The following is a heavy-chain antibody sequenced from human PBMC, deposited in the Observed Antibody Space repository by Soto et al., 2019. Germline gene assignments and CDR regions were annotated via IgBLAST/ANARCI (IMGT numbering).Heavy chain of an antibody. D-gene: IGHD3-22*01. CDR3: ARSSGHYLPSDY. V-gene: IGHV1-46*01. CDR2: XXXSXRXA. Sequence: ASVKVSCKASGYTFTNYYIHWVRQAPGQGLEXMGSXXXSXRXAXYXXXXQGRVTMTSDTSTSTVYMELSILRSEDTAIYYCARSSGHYLPSDYWGQGTLVTVSS. CDR1: GYTFTNYY. J-gene: IGHJ4*02.